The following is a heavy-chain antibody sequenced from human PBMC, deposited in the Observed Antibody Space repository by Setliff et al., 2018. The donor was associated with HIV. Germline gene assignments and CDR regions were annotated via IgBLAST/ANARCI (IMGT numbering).Heavy chain of an antibody. CDR3: ARKNRYCSGGSCYYFDS. CDR1: GGSTSSSSYY. D-gene: IGHD2-15*01. V-gene: IGHV4-39*01. J-gene: IGHJ4*02. Sequence: PSETLSLTCTVSGGSTSSSSYYWGWIRQPPGKGLEWIGIVTINYSGTTYYNPSLQSRVTISVHTSKNQFSLSLSSVTAADTAVYYCARKNRYCSGGSCYYFDSWGLGTLVTVSS. CDR2: INYSGTT.